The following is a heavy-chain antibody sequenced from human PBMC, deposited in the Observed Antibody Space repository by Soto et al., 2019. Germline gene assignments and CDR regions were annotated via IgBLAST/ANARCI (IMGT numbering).Heavy chain of an antibody. CDR2: LYWNDDR. CDR3: AHSASVPCCYYFDS. J-gene: IGHJ4*02. CDR1: GFSLSSIGVA. V-gene: IGHV2-5*01. Sequence: SGPTLVNPTQTLTLTCTFSGFSLSSIGVAVGWIRQPPGKALEWLALLYWNDDRRYSPSLKSRLTITKDTSKNQVVLTMTDMDPADTATYYCAHSASVPCCYYFDSWGQGTLVTVSS. D-gene: IGHD1-26*01.